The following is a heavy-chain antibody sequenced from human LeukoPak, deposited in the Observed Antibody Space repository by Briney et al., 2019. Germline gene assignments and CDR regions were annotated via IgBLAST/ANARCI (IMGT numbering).Heavy chain of an antibody. CDR1: GYTFTSYG. CDR3: ARDNDYYDSSGYSDY. D-gene: IGHD3-22*01. V-gene: IGHV1-18*01. J-gene: IGHJ4*02. Sequence: GASVKVSCKASGYTFTSYGISWVRQAPGQGLEWMGWISAYNGNTNYAQKLQGSVTMTTDTSTSTAYMELRSLRSDDTAVYYCARDNDYYDSSGYSDYWGQGTLVTVSS. CDR2: ISAYNGNT.